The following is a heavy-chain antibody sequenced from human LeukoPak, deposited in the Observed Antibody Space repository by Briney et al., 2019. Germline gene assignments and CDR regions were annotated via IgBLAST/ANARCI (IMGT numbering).Heavy chain of an antibody. D-gene: IGHD1-26*01. CDR1: GFTFSSYW. V-gene: IGHV3-74*01. CDR3: TRVAGSGSVD. Sequence: PGGSLRLSCAASGFTFSSYWMHWVRQAPGKGLVWVSRINSDASTTGYADSVKGRFTISRDNAKNTLHLQMNSLRAEDTAVYYCTRVAGSGSVDWGQGTLVTVSS. CDR2: INSDASTT. J-gene: IGHJ4*02.